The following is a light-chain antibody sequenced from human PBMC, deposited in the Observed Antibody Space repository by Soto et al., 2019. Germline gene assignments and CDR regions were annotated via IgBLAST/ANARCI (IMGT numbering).Light chain of an antibody. V-gene: IGKV1-33*01. CDR1: QTISNY. J-gene: IGKJ3*01. CDR2: DAS. Sequence: DIQMTQSPSSLSASVGDRVIITCRASQTISNYVNWYQHKSGKAPKLLIYDASNLETGVPSRFSGSGSGTDFTFTISSLQPEDIATYYCQQYDNLFTFGPGTKVDIK. CDR3: QQYDNLFT.